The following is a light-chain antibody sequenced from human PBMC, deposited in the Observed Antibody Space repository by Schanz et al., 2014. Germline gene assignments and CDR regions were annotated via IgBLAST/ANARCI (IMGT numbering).Light chain of an antibody. CDR2: DAS. J-gene: IGKJ3*01. CDR3: QQYGPSLLT. Sequence: EIVLTQSPDTLSLSPGERATLSCRASQSVSSDLAWYQQKPGQAPRVLIYDASNRATGIPERFSGSGSGTDFTLTISRLDPEDFAVYFCQQYGPSLLTFGPGTKVDIK. V-gene: IGKV3-20*01. CDR1: QSVSSD.